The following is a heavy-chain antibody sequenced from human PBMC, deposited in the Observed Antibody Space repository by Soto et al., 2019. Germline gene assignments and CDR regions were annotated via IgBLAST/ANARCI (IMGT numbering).Heavy chain of an antibody. CDR3: AREGFCSSGSCALYSHDYFCMDF. J-gene: IGHJ6*02. V-gene: IGHV1-18*01. CDR2: ISAYNDKA. CDR1: GYSFTRYG. D-gene: IGHD2-15*01. Sequence: QVQLVQSGTEVKKPGASVKVSCKASGYSFTRYGISWVRQAPGQGLEWMGWISAYNDKANYAQKFQGRVTMTTDTSTTTAYMELRGLTSDDTAVYYCAREGFCSSGSCALYSHDYFCMDFWGQGTTVTVSS.